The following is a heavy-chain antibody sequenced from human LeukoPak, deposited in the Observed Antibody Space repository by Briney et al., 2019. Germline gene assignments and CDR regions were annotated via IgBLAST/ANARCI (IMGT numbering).Heavy chain of an antibody. Sequence: GGSLRLSCAASGFKFSDYSMSWVRQAPGKGLEWVAGIGGSGGGTYYGDSVKGRFTISRDNSKNTLYLQMNSLRAEDTAVYYCAKDGTYCGGDCYPKFDYWGQGTLVTVSS. D-gene: IGHD2-21*02. CDR3: AKDGTYCGGDCYPKFDY. CDR1: GFKFSDYS. J-gene: IGHJ4*02. V-gene: IGHV3-23*01. CDR2: IGGSGGGT.